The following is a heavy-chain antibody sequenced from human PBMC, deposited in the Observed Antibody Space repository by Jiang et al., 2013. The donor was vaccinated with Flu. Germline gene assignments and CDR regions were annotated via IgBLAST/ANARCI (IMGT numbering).Heavy chain of an antibody. CDR2: ISAYNGNT. CDR1: GYTFTSYG. V-gene: IGHV1-18*01. Sequence: KPGASVKVSCKASGYTFTSYGISWVRQAPGQGLEWMGWISAYNGNTNYAQKLQGRVTMTTDTSTSTAYMELRSLRSDDTAVYYCARERITMVRGVLYFDYWGQGTLVTVSS. D-gene: IGHD3-10*01. CDR3: ARERITMVRGVLYFDY. J-gene: IGHJ4*02.